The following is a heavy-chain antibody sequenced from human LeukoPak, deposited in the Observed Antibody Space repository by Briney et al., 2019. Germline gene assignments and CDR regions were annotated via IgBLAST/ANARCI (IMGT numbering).Heavy chain of an antibody. J-gene: IGHJ4*02. D-gene: IGHD1-26*01. CDR2: IYYSGST. CDR3: AREDSGSSFFDY. Sequence: SETLSLTCTVSGDSSSNSIYYWSWIRQPPGKGLEWIGYIYYSGSTNYNPSLKSRVTISVDTSKNQFSLKLSSVTAADTAVYYCAREDSGSSFFDYWGQGTLVTVSS. V-gene: IGHV4-61*01. CDR1: GDSSSNSIYY.